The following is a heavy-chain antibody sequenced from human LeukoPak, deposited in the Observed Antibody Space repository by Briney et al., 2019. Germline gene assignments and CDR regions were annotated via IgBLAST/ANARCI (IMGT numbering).Heavy chain of an antibody. Sequence: ASVKVSCKASAYTFTGYYMHWVRQAPGQGLVWIGWINPNSGGTNYAQKFQGSVTMTRDTSISTAYMELSRLRSADTAVNYCAIQPVAGDYWSQGTLVTVYS. CDR1: AYTFTGYY. D-gene: IGHD6-19*01. V-gene: IGHV1-2*02. CDR2: INPNSGGT. J-gene: IGHJ4*02. CDR3: AIQPVAGDY.